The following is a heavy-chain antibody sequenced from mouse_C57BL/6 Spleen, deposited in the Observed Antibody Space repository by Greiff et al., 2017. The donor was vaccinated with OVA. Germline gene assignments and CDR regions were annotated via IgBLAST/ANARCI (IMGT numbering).Heavy chain of an antibody. D-gene: IGHD2-1*01. V-gene: IGHV1-81*01. CDR2: IYPRSGNT. Sequence: QVQLKESGAELARPGASVKLSCKASGYTFTSYGISWVKQRTGQGLEWIGEIYPRSGNTYYNEKFKGKATLTADKSSSTAYMELRSLTSEDSAVYFCARYGNLSWFAYWGQGTLVTVSA. CDR3: ARYGNLSWFAY. CDR1: GYTFTSYG. J-gene: IGHJ3*01.